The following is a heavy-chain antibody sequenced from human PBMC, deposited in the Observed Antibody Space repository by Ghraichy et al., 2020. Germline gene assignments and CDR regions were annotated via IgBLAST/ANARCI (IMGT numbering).Heavy chain of an antibody. Sequence: GGSLRLSCVWSGFTFSGYSMNWVRQSPGKGLEWVSYITSSSRTISYADSVKGRFTISRDNAQNSLYLQMNSLRDEDTAVYYCARGSKVVRFFYYDGMDVWGQGTTVTVSS. CDR1: GFTFSGYS. CDR3: ARGSKVVRFFYYDGMDV. CDR2: ITSSSRTI. D-gene: IGHD4-23*01. J-gene: IGHJ6*02. V-gene: IGHV3-48*02.